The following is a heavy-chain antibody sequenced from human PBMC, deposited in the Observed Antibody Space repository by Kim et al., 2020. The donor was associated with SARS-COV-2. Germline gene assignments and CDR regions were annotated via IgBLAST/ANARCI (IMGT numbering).Heavy chain of an antibody. Sequence: EYAVSVKSRITINPDTSKNQCSLQLNSVTPEDTAVYYCARETGTTFAFDIWGQGTMVTVSS. D-gene: IGHD1-1*01. V-gene: IGHV6-1*01. J-gene: IGHJ3*02. CDR3: ARETGTTFAFDI.